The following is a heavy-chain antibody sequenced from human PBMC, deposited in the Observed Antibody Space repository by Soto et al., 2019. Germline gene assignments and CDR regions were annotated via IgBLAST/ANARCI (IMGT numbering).Heavy chain of an antibody. Sequence: EVQLLESGGGLVQPGGSLRLSCAASGFTFSSYAMSWVRQAPGKGLEWVSAISGSGGSTYYADSVKGRFTISRDNSKNTLYLQMHSLRAEDTAVYYCAKLGGSLRFRDPSGYVMDVWGQGTTVTVSS. J-gene: IGHJ6*02. CDR3: AKLGGSLRFRDPSGYVMDV. V-gene: IGHV3-23*01. D-gene: IGHD3-3*01. CDR2: ISGSGGST. CDR1: GFTFSSYA.